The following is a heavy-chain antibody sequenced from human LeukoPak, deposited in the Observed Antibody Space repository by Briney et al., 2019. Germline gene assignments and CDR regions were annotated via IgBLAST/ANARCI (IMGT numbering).Heavy chain of an antibody. D-gene: IGHD2-15*01. CDR2: TSSSDDGK. J-gene: IGHJ4*02. CDR3: AKAPVTSCRGAFCYPFDS. V-gene: IGHV3-23*01. Sequence: GGSLRLSCAASGFTFSTFAMIWVRQPPGKGLEWVSATSSSDDGKYYADSVRGRFTISRDNSRNTMYLQMNSLRAEDAAVYYCAKAPVTSCRGAFCYPFDSWGQGTLVTVSS. CDR1: GFTFSTFA.